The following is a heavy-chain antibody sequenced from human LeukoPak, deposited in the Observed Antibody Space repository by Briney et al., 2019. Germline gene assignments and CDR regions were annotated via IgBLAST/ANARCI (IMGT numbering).Heavy chain of an antibody. CDR2: INPNSGGT. CDR3: ARTGRKSFLRNYYYYYMDV. CDR1: GGTFSSYA. V-gene: IGHV1-2*02. Sequence: GSSVKVPCKASGGTFSSYAISWVRQAPGQGLEWMGWINPNSGGTNYAQKFQGRVTMTRDTSISTAYMELSRLRSDDTAVYYCARTGRKSFLRNYYYYYMDVWGKGTTVTISS. J-gene: IGHJ6*03. D-gene: IGHD3-3*01.